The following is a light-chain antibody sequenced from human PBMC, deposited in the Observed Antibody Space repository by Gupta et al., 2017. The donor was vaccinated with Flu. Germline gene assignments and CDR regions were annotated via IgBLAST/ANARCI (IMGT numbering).Light chain of an antibody. V-gene: IGLV2-14*01. CDR2: EVT. CDR1: SSDVGGHKY. CDR3: NSYATTSTPWV. J-gene: IGLJ3*02. Sequence: QSALTQPASVSGSLGQSITMSCTGTSSDVGGHKYVSWYHHHPGKAPKLIIYEVTDRPSGVSNRFSGSKSGNTASLTISGLQADDEAHYYCNSYATTSTPWVFGGGTQLTVL.